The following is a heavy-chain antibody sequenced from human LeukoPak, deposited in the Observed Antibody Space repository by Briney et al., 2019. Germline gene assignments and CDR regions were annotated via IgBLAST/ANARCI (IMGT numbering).Heavy chain of an antibody. D-gene: IGHD6-19*01. CDR2: ISGSGDST. J-gene: IGHJ4*02. CDR1: GFTFTSYA. V-gene: IGHV3-23*01. CDR3: AKDAFVSGWYYFDY. Sequence: PGGSLRLSCAASGFTFTSYAMNWVRQVPGKGLEWVSGISGSGDSTNYADSVKGRFTISRHNSENTLYLQMHSLRAEDTAVYYCAKDAFVSGWYYFDYWGQGLLVTVSS.